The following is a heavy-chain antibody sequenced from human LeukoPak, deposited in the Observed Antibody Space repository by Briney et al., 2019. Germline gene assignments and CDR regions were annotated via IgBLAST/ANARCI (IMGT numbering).Heavy chain of an antibody. Sequence: GGSLRLSCAASGFTFDDYGMSWVRHAPGKGLEWVSGINWNGGSTVYADSVKGRFTTSRDNAKNSLYLQMNSLRAEDTALYYCARILPMGTVSRVYAFDIWGQGTMVTVSS. CDR1: GFTFDDYG. CDR2: INWNGGST. CDR3: ARILPMGTVSRVYAFDI. V-gene: IGHV3-20*04. D-gene: IGHD4-17*01. J-gene: IGHJ3*02.